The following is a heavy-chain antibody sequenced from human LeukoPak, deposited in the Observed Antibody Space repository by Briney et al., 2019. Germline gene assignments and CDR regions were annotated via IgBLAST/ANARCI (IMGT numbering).Heavy chain of an antibody. Sequence: GGSLRLSCAASGFTFSSYSMNWVRQAPGKGLEWVSYISSSGSTIYYADSVKGRFTISRDNAKNSLYLQMNSLRAEDTAVYYCARVVGIVATKAFDYWGQGTLVTVSS. CDR1: GFTFSSYS. CDR3: ARVVGIVATKAFDY. J-gene: IGHJ4*02. V-gene: IGHV3-48*04. D-gene: IGHD5-12*01. CDR2: ISSSGSTI.